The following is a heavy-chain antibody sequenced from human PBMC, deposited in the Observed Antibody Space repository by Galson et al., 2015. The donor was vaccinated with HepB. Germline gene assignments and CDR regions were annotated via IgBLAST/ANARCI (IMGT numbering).Heavy chain of an antibody. CDR1: GFTVSSNY. J-gene: IGHJ4*02. D-gene: IGHD6-19*01. Sequence: SLRLSCAASGFTVSSNYMSWVRQAPGKGLEWVSVIYSGGSTYYADSVKGRFTISRDNSKNTLYLQMNSLRAEDTAVYYCARWAAVALYYFDYWGQGTLVTVSS. CDR2: IYSGGST. CDR3: ARWAAVALYYFDY. V-gene: IGHV3-66*02.